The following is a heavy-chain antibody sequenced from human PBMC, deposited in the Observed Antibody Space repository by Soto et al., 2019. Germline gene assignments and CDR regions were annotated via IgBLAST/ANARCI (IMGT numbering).Heavy chain of an antibody. J-gene: IGHJ6*02. CDR2: IRSKANNYAT. CDR3: ASDTARVYYGLDV. Sequence: EVQLVESGGGLVQPGGSLKLSCAASGFTFSGSAMHWVRQASGKGLEWVGRIRSKANNYATAYAASVEGRFTISRDDSKNRAHLQMNSLKTEDTAVYYCASDTARVYYGLDVWGLGTTVTVSS. D-gene: IGHD5-18*01. V-gene: IGHV3-73*02. CDR1: GFTFSGSA.